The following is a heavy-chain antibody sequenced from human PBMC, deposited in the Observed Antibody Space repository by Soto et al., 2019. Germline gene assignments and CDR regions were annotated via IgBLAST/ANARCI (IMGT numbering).Heavy chain of an antibody. D-gene: IGHD6-6*01. CDR3: ARASSSSSAADS. Sequence: PSETLSLTCTVSGDSITNYYWNWIRQPPGKGLEWIGHIYYSESTNYNPSLKSRVTISMDTSKNHFAMRLTSVTAADTAVYYCARASSSSSAADSWGQGTLVTVSS. CDR1: GDSITNYY. J-gene: IGHJ4*02. V-gene: IGHV4-59*12. CDR2: IYYSEST.